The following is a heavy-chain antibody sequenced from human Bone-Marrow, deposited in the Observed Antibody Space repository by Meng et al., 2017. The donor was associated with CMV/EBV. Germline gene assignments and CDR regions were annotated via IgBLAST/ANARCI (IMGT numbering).Heavy chain of an antibody. CDR1: GGSFSGYY. CDR3: ARLRFLEWLSSYYYYYGMDV. CDR2: INHSGST. D-gene: IGHD3-3*01. J-gene: IGHJ6*02. V-gene: IGHV4-34*01. Sequence: SETLSLTCAVYGGSFSGYYWSWVRQPPGKGLEWIGEINHSGSTSYNPSLESRVTISVDTSKNQFSLKLSSVPAADTAVYYCARLRFLEWLSSYYYYYGMDVWGQGTTVTVSS.